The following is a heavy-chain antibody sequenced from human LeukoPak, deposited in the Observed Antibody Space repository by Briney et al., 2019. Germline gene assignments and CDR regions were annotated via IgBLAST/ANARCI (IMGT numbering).Heavy chain of an antibody. D-gene: IGHD6-6*01. CDR1: GGSISSSNYY. CDR2: IYYSGST. J-gene: IGHJ4*02. Sequence: SETLSLTCTVSGGSISSSNYYWGWIRQPPGKGLEWVGTIYYSGSTYYNPSLRSRVTISADTSKNQFPLKLSSVTAADTAVYYCARWYSSSFDYWGQGTLVTVSS. CDR3: ARWYSSSFDY. V-gene: IGHV4-39*01.